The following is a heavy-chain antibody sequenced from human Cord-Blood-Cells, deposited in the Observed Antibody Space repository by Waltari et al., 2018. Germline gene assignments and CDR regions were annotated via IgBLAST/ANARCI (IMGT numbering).Heavy chain of an antibody. D-gene: IGHD6-13*01. CDR2: IYWDDDK. J-gene: IGHJ4*02. Sequence: QITLKESGPTLVKPTQTLTLTCTFSGFSLSTSGVGVGWIRQPPGKALEWLALIYWDDDKRYSPSLKSRLTITKDTSKNQVVLTMTNMDPVDTATYYCARISSSWYAFDYWGQGTLVTVSS. CDR1: GFSLSTSGVG. V-gene: IGHV2-5*02. CDR3: ARISSSWYAFDY.